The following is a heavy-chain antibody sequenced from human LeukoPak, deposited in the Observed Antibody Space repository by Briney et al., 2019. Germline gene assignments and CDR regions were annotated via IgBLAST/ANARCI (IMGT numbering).Heavy chain of an antibody. D-gene: IGHD5-18*01. CDR1: GYSFTNHW. V-gene: IGHV5-51*01. J-gene: IGHJ4*01. CDR3: ARTGRYSYGYEFDY. CDR2: IYPGDSDT. Sequence: GESLKISCKDSGYSFTNHWIGWVRQMPGKGLEWTGIIYPGDSDTRYSPSFQGQVTISADKSISTAYLQWSSLKASDTAMYYCARTGRYSYGYEFDYWGQGTLVTVSS.